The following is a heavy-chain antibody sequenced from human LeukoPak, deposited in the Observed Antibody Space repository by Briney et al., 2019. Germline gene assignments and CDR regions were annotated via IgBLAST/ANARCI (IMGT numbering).Heavy chain of an antibody. Sequence: PSETLSLTCTVSGGSISSGDYYWSWIRQPPGKGLEWIGYIYYSGSTYYNPSLKSRVTISVDTSKNQFSLKLSSVTAADTAVYYCARERSRDGYSLDYWGQGTLVTVSS. CDR1: GGSISSGDYY. CDR3: ARERSRDGYSLDY. V-gene: IGHV4-30-4*01. D-gene: IGHD5-24*01. CDR2: IYYSGST. J-gene: IGHJ4*02.